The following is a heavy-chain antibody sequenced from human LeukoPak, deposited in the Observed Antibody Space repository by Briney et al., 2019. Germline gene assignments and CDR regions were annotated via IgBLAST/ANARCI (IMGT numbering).Heavy chain of an antibody. Sequence: GESLKISCKGSGYSFTSCWIGWVRQMPGKGLEWMGIIYPGDSDTRYSPSFQGQVTISADKSISTAYLQWSSLKASDSAMYYCARTYYYDSSGYYYYWGQGTLVTVSS. CDR2: IYPGDSDT. J-gene: IGHJ4*02. CDR1: GYSFTSCW. D-gene: IGHD3-22*01. CDR3: ARTYYYDSSGYYYY. V-gene: IGHV5-51*01.